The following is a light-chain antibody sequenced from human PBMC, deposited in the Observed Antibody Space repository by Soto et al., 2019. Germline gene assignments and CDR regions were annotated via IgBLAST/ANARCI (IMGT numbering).Light chain of an antibody. V-gene: IGKV2-30*01. CDR3: MQGTHWPLT. Sequence: DVVMTQSPLSLPVTLGQPASISCRSSQSLVYSDGNTYLNWFQQRPGQSPRRLIYKVSNRHHGVTDRFSGSGSGTDFTQKISRVDAEDVGGYYCMQGTHWPLTVGGGTKVEIK. J-gene: IGKJ4*01. CDR1: QSLVYSDGNTY. CDR2: KVS.